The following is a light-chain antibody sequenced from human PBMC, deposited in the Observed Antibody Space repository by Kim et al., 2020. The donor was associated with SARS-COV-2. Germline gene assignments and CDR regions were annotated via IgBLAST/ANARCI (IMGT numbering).Light chain of an antibody. CDR3: AAWDDRLTAVV. J-gene: IGLJ3*02. CDR1: GSKIGTNA. CDR2: SND. V-gene: IGLV1-44*01. Sequence: GQRVTTSCPGSGSKIGTNAVNWYQQIPGTAPKLLVYSNDQRPSGVPDRFSGSKSGTSASLVISGLQSEDETYYYFAAWDDRLTAVVFGGGTQLTVL.